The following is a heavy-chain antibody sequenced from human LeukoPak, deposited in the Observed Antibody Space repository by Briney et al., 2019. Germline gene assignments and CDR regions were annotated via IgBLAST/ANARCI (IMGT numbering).Heavy chain of an antibody. CDR3: ASSSSSWYSLY. CDR2: IIPIFGTA. J-gene: IGHJ4*02. V-gene: IGHV1-69*05. Sequence: GASVKVSCKASAGTFSSYAISWVRQAPGQGLEWMGGIIPIFGTANYAQKFQGRVTITTDESTSTAYMELSSLRSEDTAVYYCASSSSSWYSLYWGQGTLVTVSS. D-gene: IGHD6-13*01. CDR1: AGTFSSYA.